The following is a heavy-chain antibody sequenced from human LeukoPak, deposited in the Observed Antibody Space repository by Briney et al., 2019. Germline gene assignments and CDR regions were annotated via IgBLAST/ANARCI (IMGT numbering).Heavy chain of an antibody. CDR2: INAGNGNT. J-gene: IGHJ5*02. D-gene: IGHD2-21*02. CDR1: GYTFTSYA. V-gene: IGHV1-3*01. Sequence: ASVKVSCKASGYTFTSYAMHWVRQAPGQRLEWMGWINAGNGNTKYSQKFQGRVTITRVTSASTAYMELSSLRSEDTAVYYCARDGAYCGGDCYPRNWFDPWGQGTLVTVSS. CDR3: ARDGAYCGGDCYPRNWFDP.